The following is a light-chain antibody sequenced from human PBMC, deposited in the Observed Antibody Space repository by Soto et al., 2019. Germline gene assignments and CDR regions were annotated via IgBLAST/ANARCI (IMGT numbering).Light chain of an antibody. CDR2: DVN. CDR3: SSYSTTNILV. V-gene: IGLV2-14*03. CDR1: SSDVGAYEH. J-gene: IGLJ1*01. Sequence: QSALTQPASVSGSPGQSVTISCAGASSDVGAYEHVSWYQQHPGRAPKLILYDVNNRPSGVSNHFSGSKSGNTASLVISGLQANDEADYYCSSYSTTNILVFGSGTKVTV.